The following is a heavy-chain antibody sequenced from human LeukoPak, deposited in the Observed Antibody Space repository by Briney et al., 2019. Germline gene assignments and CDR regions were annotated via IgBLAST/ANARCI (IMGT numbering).Heavy chain of an antibody. CDR1: GGSISSSLHY. J-gene: IGHJ4*02. CDR3: ARQWGRDILDY. V-gene: IGHV4-39*01. Sequence: PSETLSLTCTVSGGSISSSLHYWGWIRQPPGKGLEWIGTTYFNGNTDYSPSLQSRVTISVDTSKNQFSLRLGSVTATDTAVYYCARQWGRDILDYWGQGMLVTVSS. D-gene: IGHD3-9*01. CDR2: TYFNGNT.